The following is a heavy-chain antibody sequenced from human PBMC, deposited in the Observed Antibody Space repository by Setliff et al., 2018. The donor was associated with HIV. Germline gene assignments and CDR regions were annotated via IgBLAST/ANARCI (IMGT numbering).Heavy chain of an antibody. CDR2: IYYSGST. J-gene: IGHJ4*02. D-gene: IGHD4-17*01. CDR1: GGSICSSNW. Sequence: SETLSLTCAVSGGSICSSNWWSWVRQPPGKGLEWIGEIYYSGSTNYNPSLKSRVTISVDKSKNQFSLKLSSVTAADTAVYYCAREIYGGNSRPFDSWGQGTLVTVSS. CDR3: AREIYGGNSRPFDS. V-gene: IGHV4-4*02.